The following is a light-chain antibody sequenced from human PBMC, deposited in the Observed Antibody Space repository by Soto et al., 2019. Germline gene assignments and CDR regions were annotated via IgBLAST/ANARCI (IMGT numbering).Light chain of an antibody. Sequence: QSVLTQPPSASGTPGQRVTISCSGSSSNVGSNYVYWYQQLPGTAPKLLIYRNNQQPSGVPYRFSGSKSGTSASLAISGLRSEDEADYYCAAWDDSLSGVVFGGGTKLTVL. V-gene: IGLV1-47*01. CDR1: SSNVGSNY. J-gene: IGLJ2*01. CDR3: AAWDDSLSGVV. CDR2: RNN.